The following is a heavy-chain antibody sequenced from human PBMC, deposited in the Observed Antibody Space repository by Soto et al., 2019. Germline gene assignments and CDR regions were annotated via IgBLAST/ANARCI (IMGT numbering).Heavy chain of an antibody. D-gene: IGHD3-22*01. CDR2: ISDGGGRT. CDR1: GITFSNYA. V-gene: IGHV3-23*01. Sequence: GGSLRLSCAASGITFSNYAMSWVRQAPGKGLEWVSTISDGGGRTYYADSVKGRFTISRDNSKNTLYLQMNSLRAEDTAVYYCARATYYYDSSGYGFDYWGQGTLVTVSS. CDR3: ARATYYYDSSGYGFDY. J-gene: IGHJ4*02.